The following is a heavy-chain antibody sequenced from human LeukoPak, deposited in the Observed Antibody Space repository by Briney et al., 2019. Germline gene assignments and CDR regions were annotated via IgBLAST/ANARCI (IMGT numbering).Heavy chain of an antibody. D-gene: IGHD5-12*01. CDR2: LYPGDSDT. J-gene: IGHJ4*02. CDR1: GYSFTSYW. Sequence: RPGESLKISCKGSGYSFTSYWIGWVRQMSGKGLEWMGILYPGDSDTRYSPSFRGQATISADKSISTAYLQWSSLKASDTAMYYCARLAQGSGYENGFDYWGQGTLVTVSS. CDR3: ARLAQGSGYENGFDY. V-gene: IGHV5-51*01.